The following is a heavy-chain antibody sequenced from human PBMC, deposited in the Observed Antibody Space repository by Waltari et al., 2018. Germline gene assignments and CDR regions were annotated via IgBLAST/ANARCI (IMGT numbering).Heavy chain of an antibody. J-gene: IGHJ6*02. V-gene: IGHV1-69*08. CDR3: AREQRDVVVGAHGYYYGLDL. CDR2: IMPLLGTT. D-gene: IGHD2-15*01. Sequence: QVQLVQSGAAERKPGSSVRVSCKASGEAAGGTPRDHTNNWLRQAAGQGLEWVGGIMPLLGTTDYAQKFQGRVTLTADKYTDTVNMELRSLKPEDTAVYYCAREQRDVVVGAHGYYYGLDLWGQGTTLIVSS. CDR1: GEAAGGTPRDHT.